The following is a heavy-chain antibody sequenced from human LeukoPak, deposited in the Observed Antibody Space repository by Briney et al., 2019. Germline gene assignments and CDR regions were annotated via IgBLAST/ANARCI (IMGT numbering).Heavy chain of an antibody. J-gene: IGHJ4*02. CDR2: IKKDGSQS. CDR1: GFTFSSYW. V-gene: IGHV3-7*01. D-gene: IGHD3-22*01. Sequence: PGGSLRLSCAASGFTFSSYWMTWVRQAPGKGLEWVAHIKKDGSQSFYVDSVKGRFTISRDNAKSSLNLQMSSLDSENTAVYYCARHYDRSGYSLDYWGQGTLVTVSS. CDR3: ARHYDRSGYSLDY.